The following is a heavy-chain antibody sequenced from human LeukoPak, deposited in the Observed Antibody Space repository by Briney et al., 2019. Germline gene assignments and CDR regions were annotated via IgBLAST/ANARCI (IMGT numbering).Heavy chain of an antibody. CDR2: INSDGRGT. J-gene: IGHJ3*02. Sequence: GGSLRLSCGASGFTFNNYWMHWVRQAPGMGLVWVSRINSDGRGTTYADSVKGRVTISRDNAKNTLYLQMNSLRAEDAAVYYCARGKDGVWAFDIWGQGTTVTVSS. CDR1: GFTFNNYW. D-gene: IGHD3-16*01. V-gene: IGHV3-74*01. CDR3: ARGKDGVWAFDI.